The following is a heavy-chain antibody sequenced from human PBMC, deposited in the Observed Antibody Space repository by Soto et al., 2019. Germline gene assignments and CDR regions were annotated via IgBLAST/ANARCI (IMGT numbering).Heavy chain of an antibody. CDR1: GYTFTSYD. CDR2: MNPNSGNT. CDR3: AIDSSMVRGFITYYYYYYGMDV. D-gene: IGHD3-10*01. J-gene: IGHJ6*02. Sequence: QVQLVQSGAEVKKPGASVKVSCKASGYTFTSYDINWVRQATGQGLEWMGWMNPNSGNTGYAQKFQGRVTMTRNTSISTAYMELSSLRSEDTAVYYCAIDSSMVRGFITYYYYYYGMDVWGQGTTVTVSS. V-gene: IGHV1-8*01.